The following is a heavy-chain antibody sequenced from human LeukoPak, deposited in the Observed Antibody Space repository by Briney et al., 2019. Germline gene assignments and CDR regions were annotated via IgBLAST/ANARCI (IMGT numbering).Heavy chain of an antibody. CDR1: GGSISSSSYY. CDR2: LYYSGST. V-gene: IGHV4-39*01. Sequence: ASETLSLTCTVSGGSISSSSYYWGWIRQPPGKGLEWIGSLYYSGSTHYNPSLKSRVTISVDTSKNQFSLKLTSVTAADTAVYYCASLVVVVVTASEIDYWGQGTLVTVSS. CDR3: ASLVVVVVTASEIDY. J-gene: IGHJ4*02. D-gene: IGHD2-21*02.